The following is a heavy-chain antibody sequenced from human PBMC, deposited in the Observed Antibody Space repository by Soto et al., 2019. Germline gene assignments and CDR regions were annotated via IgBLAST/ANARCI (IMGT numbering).Heavy chain of an antibody. Sequence: GGSLRLSCAASGFTFSSHAMSWVRQAPGKGLEWVSAISGSGGSTYYADSVKGRFTISRDNSKNTLYLQMNSLRAEDTAVYYRAKVQIFGVVIAYGMDVWGQGTTVPVSS. D-gene: IGHD3-3*01. J-gene: IGHJ6*02. CDR3: AKVQIFGVVIAYGMDV. CDR1: GFTFSSHA. V-gene: IGHV3-23*01. CDR2: ISGSGGST.